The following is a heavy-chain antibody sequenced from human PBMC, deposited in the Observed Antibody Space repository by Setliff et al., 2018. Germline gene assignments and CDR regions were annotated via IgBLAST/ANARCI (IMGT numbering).Heavy chain of an antibody. V-gene: IGHV3-66*01. CDR3: ARDTYTTGLH. J-gene: IGHJ4*02. CDR2: IGGGST. Sequence: GGSLRLSCAASGFTVSSNEMSWVRQAPGKGLEWVSSIGGGSTYYADSREGRFIISRDNSRNTLHLQMNSLRAEDTAVYYCARDTYTTGLHWGQGTLVTVSS. D-gene: IGHD1-1*01. CDR1: GFTVSSNE.